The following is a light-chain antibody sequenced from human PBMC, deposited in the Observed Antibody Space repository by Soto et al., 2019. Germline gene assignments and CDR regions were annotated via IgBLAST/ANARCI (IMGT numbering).Light chain of an antibody. V-gene: IGLV2-14*03. CDR2: AVT. J-gene: IGLJ2*01. Sequence: APKLIMYAVTNRPSVVSDRFSGSKSGNAASLTISGLQAEDEAHYYCSSYTSSSTVIFGGGTKLTVL. CDR3: SSYTSSSTVI.